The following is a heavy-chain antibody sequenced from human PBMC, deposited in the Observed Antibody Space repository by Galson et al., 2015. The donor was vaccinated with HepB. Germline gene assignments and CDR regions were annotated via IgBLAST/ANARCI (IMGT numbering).Heavy chain of an antibody. CDR3: ARDGQSPTYYDILTGSRAYYYGMDV. CDR2: ISYDGSNK. D-gene: IGHD3-9*01. V-gene: IGHV3-30-3*01. Sequence: SLRLSCAASGFTFSSYAMHWVRQAPGKGLEWVAVISYDGSNKYYADSVKGRFTISRDNSKNTLYLQMNSLRAEDTAVYYCARDGQSPTYYDILTGSRAYYYGMDVWGQGTTVTVSS. CDR1: GFTFSSYA. J-gene: IGHJ6*02.